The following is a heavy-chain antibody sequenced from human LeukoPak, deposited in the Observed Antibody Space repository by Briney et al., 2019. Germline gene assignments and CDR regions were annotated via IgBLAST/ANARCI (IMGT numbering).Heavy chain of an antibody. J-gene: IGHJ3*02. CDR2: TYYRSKWYN. V-gene: IGHV6-1*01. CDR3: ARGAWSSSWSGDDAFDI. CDR1: GDSVSSNSAA. Sequence: SQNLSLTCAISGDSVSSNSAAWNWIRQSPSRGLEWLGRTYYRSKWYNDYAVSVKSRITINPDTSKNQFSLQLNSVTPEDTAVYYCARGAWSSSWSGDDAFDIWAKGQWSPSLQ. D-gene: IGHD6-13*01.